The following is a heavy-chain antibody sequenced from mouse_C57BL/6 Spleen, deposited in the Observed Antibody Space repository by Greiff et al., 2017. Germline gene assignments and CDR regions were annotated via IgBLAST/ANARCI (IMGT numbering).Heavy chain of an antibody. Sequence: QVTLKESGPGLLQPSQTLSLTCSFSGFSLSTFGMGVGWIRQPSGKGLEWLAHIWWDADKYYNPALKSRLTISKDTSKNQVVLKIANVDTADTATYYCARWHYGSSVCDYWGQGTTLTVSA. D-gene: IGHD1-1*01. J-gene: IGHJ2*01. V-gene: IGHV8-8*01. CDR2: IWWDADK. CDR3: ARWHYGSSVCDY. CDR1: GFSLSTFGMG.